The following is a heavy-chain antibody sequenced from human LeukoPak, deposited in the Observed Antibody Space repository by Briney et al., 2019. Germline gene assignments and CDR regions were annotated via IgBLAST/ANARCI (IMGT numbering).Heavy chain of an antibody. Sequence: PGGSLRLSCAASGFAFSTYYMTWVRQAPGRGLEWVANIKENGNKKNYADSVKGRFTISRDNAKNSVHLQMNILRAEDTAVYYCARDRTYFYDSSGPFYDAYDIWGHGTMVTVSS. V-gene: IGHV3-7*05. CDR3: ARDRTYFYDSSGPFYDAYDI. D-gene: IGHD3-22*01. CDR2: IKENGNKK. CDR1: GFAFSTYY. J-gene: IGHJ3*02.